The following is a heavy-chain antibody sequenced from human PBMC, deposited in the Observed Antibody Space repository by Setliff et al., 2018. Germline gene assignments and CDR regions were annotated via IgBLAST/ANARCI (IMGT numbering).Heavy chain of an antibody. CDR3: ARGGTYRYFDY. CDR1: GGSVGSDFSY. J-gene: IGHJ4*02. Sequence: SEILSLTCTVSGGSVGSDFSYWTWIRQPAGKGLEWIGQIYTDGSTNYNPSLKSRVTISLDTSKNQFSLKLSSVTAADTAIYYCARGGTYRYFDYWGQGTLVTVSS. CDR2: IYTDGST. V-gene: IGHV4-61*10.